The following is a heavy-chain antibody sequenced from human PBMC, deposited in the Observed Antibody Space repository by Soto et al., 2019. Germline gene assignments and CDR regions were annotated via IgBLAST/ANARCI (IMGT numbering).Heavy chain of an antibody. V-gene: IGHV5-51*01. J-gene: IGHJ6*03. CDR1: GYSFTSYW. CDR3: ARSGRVFATAPIFSYAYYYYMDV. Sequence: GESLKISCKGSGYSFTSYWIGWVRQMPGKGLEWMGIIYPGDSDTRYSPSFQGQVTISADKSISTAYLQWSSLKASDTAMYYCARSGRVFATAPIFSYAYYYYMDVWGKGTTVTVSS. CDR2: IYPGDSDT. D-gene: IGHD3-3*01.